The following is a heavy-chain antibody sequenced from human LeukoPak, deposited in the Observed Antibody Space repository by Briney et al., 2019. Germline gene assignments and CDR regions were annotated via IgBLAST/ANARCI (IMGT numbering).Heavy chain of an antibody. V-gene: IGHV1-69*06. D-gene: IGHD3-3*01. Sequence: ASVKVSCKASGYTFTSYDINWVRQAPGQGLEWMGGIIPIFGTAIYAQKFQGRVTMTEDTSTDTAYMELSSLRSEDTAVYYCATERLWSGLDYWGQGTLVTVSS. CDR2: IIPIFGTA. CDR3: ATERLWSGLDY. J-gene: IGHJ4*02. CDR1: GYTFTSYD.